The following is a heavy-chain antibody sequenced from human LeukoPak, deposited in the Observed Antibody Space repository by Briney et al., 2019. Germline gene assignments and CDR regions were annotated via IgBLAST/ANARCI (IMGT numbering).Heavy chain of an antibody. CDR2: IRSKANNYAT. CDR3: TTDTILRG. D-gene: IGHD3-10*01. CDR1: GFTFSGSA. J-gene: IGHJ4*02. V-gene: IGHV3-73*01. Sequence: GGSLRLSCAASGFTFSGSAIHWVRQASGKGLEWVGRIRSKANNYATTYAASVNGRFTISRDDSKNTAYLQMNSLKTEDTAVYYCTTDTILRGWGQGTLVTVSS.